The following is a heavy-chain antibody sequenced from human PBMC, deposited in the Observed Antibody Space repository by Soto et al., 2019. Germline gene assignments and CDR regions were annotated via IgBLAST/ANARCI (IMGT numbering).Heavy chain of an antibody. CDR3: ARDQGGQSGNCIFDH. CDR2: MWYHGSDI. V-gene: IGHV3-33*01. CDR1: AFSFSDYV. Sequence: GPLTLSCAASAFSFSDYVTPWGRQAPGKGLEWVAVMWYHGSDIFYTDSVKGRFTISRDNSKNTLFLHMDSLREVAPAVYYCARDQGGQSGNCIFDHWGQGAVVIVSS. J-gene: IGHJ4*02. D-gene: IGHD1-26*01.